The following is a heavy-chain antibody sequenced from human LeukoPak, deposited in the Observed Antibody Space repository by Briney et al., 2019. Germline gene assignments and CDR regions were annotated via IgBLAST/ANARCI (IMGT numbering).Heavy chain of an antibody. CDR2: TIPILGIA. CDR3: ATGDSGYSYGTKD. CDR1: ASTFSRYG. D-gene: IGHD5-18*01. V-gene: IGHV1-69*04. Sequence: SVTVSYKASASTFSRYGISWVRQAPGQGLEWMGRTIPILGIANYAQQFQGRVTITADTSTSTAYMEVSSLRSEDTAVYYCATGDSGYSYGTKDWGQGTLVTVSS. J-gene: IGHJ4*02.